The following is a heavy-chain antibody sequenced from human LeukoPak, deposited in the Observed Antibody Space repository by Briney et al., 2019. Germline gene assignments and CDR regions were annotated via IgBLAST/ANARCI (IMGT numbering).Heavy chain of an antibody. V-gene: IGHV4-39*01. CDR1: GGSISSSSYY. D-gene: IGHD3-3*01. Sequence: PSETLSLTCTVSGGSISSSSYYWGWIRQPPGKGLEWIGSIYYSGSTYYNPSLKSRVTISVDTSKNQFSLKLSSVTAADTAGYYCARRRYDFWTTNRRFWPFDPWGQGTLVTVSS. CDR2: IYYSGST. J-gene: IGHJ5*02. CDR3: ARRRYDFWTTNRRFWPFDP.